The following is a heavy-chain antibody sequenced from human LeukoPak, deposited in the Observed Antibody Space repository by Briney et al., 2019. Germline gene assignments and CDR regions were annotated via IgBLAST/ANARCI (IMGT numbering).Heavy chain of an antibody. CDR1: GGSISSNSYY. V-gene: IGHV4-61*01. CDR2: IYYSGST. CDR3: ARAAGIVVVPAATTWFDP. Sequence: SETLSLTCTVSGGSISSNSYYWSWIRQPPGKGLEWIGYIYYSGSTNYNPSLKSRVTISVDTSKNQFSLKLSSVTAADTAVYYCARAAGIVVVPAATTWFDPWGQGTLVTVSS. D-gene: IGHD2-2*01. J-gene: IGHJ5*02.